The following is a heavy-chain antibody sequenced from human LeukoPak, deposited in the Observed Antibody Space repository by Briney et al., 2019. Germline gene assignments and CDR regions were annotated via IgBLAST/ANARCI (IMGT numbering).Heavy chain of an antibody. CDR1: GGSISSYY. CDR3: ARDQLRYSSGWYGWFDP. D-gene: IGHD6-19*01. V-gene: IGHV4-59*12. Sequence: SETLSLTCTVSGGSISSYYWSWIRQPPGKGLEWIGYIYYSGSTNYNPSLKSRVTISVDTSKNQFSLKLSSVTAADTAVYYCARDQLRYSSGWYGWFDPWGQGTLVTVSS. J-gene: IGHJ5*02. CDR2: IYYSGST.